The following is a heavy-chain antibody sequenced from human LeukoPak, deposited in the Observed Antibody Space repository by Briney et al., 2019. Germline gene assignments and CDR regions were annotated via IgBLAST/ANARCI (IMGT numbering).Heavy chain of an antibody. D-gene: IGHD1-26*01. CDR2: IIPIFGTA. CDR3: ARGNDVGARHYYYGMDV. J-gene: IGHJ6*02. V-gene: IGHV1-69*01. CDR1: GGTFSSYA. Sequence: GSSVKVSCKASGGTFSSYAISWVRQAPGQGLEWMGGIIPIFGTANYAQTFQGRVTITADESASTAYMELSSLRSEDTAVYYCARGNDVGARHYYYGMDVWGQGTTVTVSS.